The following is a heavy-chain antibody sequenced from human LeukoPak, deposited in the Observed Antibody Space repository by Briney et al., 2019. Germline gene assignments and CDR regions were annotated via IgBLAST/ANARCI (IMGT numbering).Heavy chain of an antibody. CDR1: GFTFTTAW. CDR2: IKSRPDGGAA. D-gene: IGHD2-15*01. V-gene: IGHV3-15*01. CDR3: TRGGSAFDH. Sequence: GGSLRLSCAASGFTFTTAWMGWVRQAPGKGLEWVARIKSRPDGGAADYAAPVKGRFAISRDDSKDTLYMQMNSLKSEDTAVYFCTRGGSAFDHWGQGTLVTVSS. J-gene: IGHJ4*02.